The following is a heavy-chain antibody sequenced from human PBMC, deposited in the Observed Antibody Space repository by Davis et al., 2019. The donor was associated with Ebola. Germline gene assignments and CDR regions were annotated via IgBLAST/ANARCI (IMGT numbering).Heavy chain of an antibody. CDR2: ISAYNGNT. Sequence: ASVKVSCKASGYTFTSYGISWVRQAPGQGLEWMGWISAYNGNTNYAQKFQGRVTITADESTSTAYMELSSLRSEDTAVYYCARTYGSGSAYFDYWGQGTLVTVSS. D-gene: IGHD3-10*01. CDR1: GYTFTSYG. V-gene: IGHV1-18*01. CDR3: ARTYGSGSAYFDY. J-gene: IGHJ4*02.